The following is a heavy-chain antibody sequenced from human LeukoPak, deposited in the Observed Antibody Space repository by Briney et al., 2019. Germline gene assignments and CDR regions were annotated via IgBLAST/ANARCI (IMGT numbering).Heavy chain of an antibody. CDR3: ARGYCSGRSCYMWYSDY. CDR1: GFAVSNNY. D-gene: IGHD2-15*01. V-gene: IGHV3-53*01. J-gene: IGHJ4*02. Sequence: GGSLRLSCAASGFAVSNNYMTWVRQPPGKGLEWVSVIYKDGSTYYADSVKGRFTISRDNSKNTVYPQMNSLRAEDTAVYYCARGYCSGRSCYMWYSDYWGQGTLVTVSS. CDR2: IYKDGST.